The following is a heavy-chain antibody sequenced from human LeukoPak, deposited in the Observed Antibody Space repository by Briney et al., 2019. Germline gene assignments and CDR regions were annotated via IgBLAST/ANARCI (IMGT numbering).Heavy chain of an antibody. D-gene: IGHD2-2*01. V-gene: IGHV3-9*01. Sequence: PGGSLRLSCAASGFTFDDYAMHWVPHAPGKGLEWVSGISWNSGSIGYADSVKGRFTISRDNAKNSLYLQMNSLRAEDTALYYCAKAGAICSSTSCYRGDNWFDPWGQGTLVTVSS. CDR3: AKAGAICSSTSCYRGDNWFDP. J-gene: IGHJ5*02. CDR2: ISWNSGSI. CDR1: GFTFDDYA.